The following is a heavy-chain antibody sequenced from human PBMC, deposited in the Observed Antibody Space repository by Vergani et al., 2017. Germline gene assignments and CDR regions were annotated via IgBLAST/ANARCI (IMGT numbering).Heavy chain of an antibody. CDR3: ARTGYSSSWYDY. J-gene: IGHJ4*02. D-gene: IGHD6-13*01. CDR2: INAGNGNT. CDR1: GYTFTSYA. Sequence: QVHLVQSGAEVKKPGASVKVSCKASGYTFTSYAMHWVRQAPGQRLEWMGWINAGNGNTKYSQKFQGRVTITRDTSASTVYMELSSLRSEDTAVYYCARTGYSSSWYDYWGQGTLVTVSS. V-gene: IGHV1-3*01.